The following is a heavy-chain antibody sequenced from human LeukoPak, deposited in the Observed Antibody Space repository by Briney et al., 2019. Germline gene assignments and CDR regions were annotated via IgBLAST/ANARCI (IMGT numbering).Heavy chain of an antibody. CDR1: GGTFSRST. D-gene: IGHD2-2*01. CDR2: IIPIFGIA. V-gene: IGHV1-69*13. J-gene: IGHJ4*02. Sequence: ASVKVSCMASGGTFSRSTISWVREAPGQGLEWMGGIIPIFGIANYAQKFQGRVTITADESSRTACMELSSMRSEDTAVYCCAIDLLGYCSRTSRSLVYWGQGALVTVSS. CDR3: AIDLLGYCSRTSRSLVY.